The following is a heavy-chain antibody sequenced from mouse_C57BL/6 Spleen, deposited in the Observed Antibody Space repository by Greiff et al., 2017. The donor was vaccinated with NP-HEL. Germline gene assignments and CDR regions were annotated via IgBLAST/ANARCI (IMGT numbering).Heavy chain of an antibody. CDR3: ARGPIYYGNLSYWYFDV. CDR2: IYPGDGDT. CDR1: GYAFSSSW. Sequence: QVQLQQSGPELVKPGASVKISCKASGYAFSSSWMNWVKQRPGKGLEWIGRIYPGDGDTNYNGKFKGKATLTADKSSSTAYMQLSSLTSEDSAVYFCARGPIYYGNLSYWYFDVWGTGTTVTVSS. J-gene: IGHJ1*03. V-gene: IGHV1-82*01. D-gene: IGHD2-1*01.